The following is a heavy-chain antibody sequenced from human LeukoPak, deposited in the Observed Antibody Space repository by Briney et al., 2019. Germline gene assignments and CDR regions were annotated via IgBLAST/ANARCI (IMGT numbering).Heavy chain of an antibody. CDR3: ARDGYYYDSSGYYYGY. V-gene: IGHV3-21*01. Sequence: GGSLRLSCAASGFTFSSYSMNWVRQAPGKGLEWVSSISSSYIYYADSVKGRFTISRDNAKNSLYLQMNSLRAEDTAVYYCARDGYYYDSSGYYYGYWGQGTLVTVSS. CDR1: GFTFSSYS. J-gene: IGHJ4*02. D-gene: IGHD3-22*01. CDR2: ISSSYI.